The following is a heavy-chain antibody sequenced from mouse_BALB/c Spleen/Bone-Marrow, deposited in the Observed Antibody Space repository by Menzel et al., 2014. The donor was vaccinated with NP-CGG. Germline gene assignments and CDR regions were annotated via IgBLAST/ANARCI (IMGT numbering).Heavy chain of an antibody. V-gene: IGHV1S81*02. J-gene: IGHJ4*01. D-gene: IGHD2-12*01. Sequence: VQLQESGAELVKPGASVKLSGKASGYTFTSYYMCWVKQRPGQGLEWIGEINPSNGGTDFNEKFKSKATLTVDKSSSTAYMSLSSLTSEDSAVYYCTRSRRAMDHWGQGTSVTVSS. CDR3: TRSRRAMDH. CDR1: GYTFTSYY. CDR2: INPSNGGT.